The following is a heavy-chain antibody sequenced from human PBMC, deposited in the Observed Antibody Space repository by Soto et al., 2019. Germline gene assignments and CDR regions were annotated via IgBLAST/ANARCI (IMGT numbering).Heavy chain of an antibody. Sequence: QVQLVESGGGLVKPGGSLRLSCAASGFTFSDYYMSWIRQAPGKGLEWVSYISSSSSYTNYADSVKGRFTISRDNAKNSLYLQMNSLRAEDTAVYYCARRPWQGDYLFDPWGQGTLVTVSS. CDR1: GFTFSDYY. D-gene: IGHD3-16*01. CDR3: ARRPWQGDYLFDP. CDR2: ISSSSSYT. V-gene: IGHV3-11*06. J-gene: IGHJ5*02.